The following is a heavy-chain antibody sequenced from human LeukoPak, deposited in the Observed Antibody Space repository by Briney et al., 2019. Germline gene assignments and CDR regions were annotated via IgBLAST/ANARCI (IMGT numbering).Heavy chain of an antibody. CDR3: ARDSPRGSYEHGY. J-gene: IGHJ4*02. Sequence: VASVTVSCTASGYTFTSYGISWVRQAPGQGLEWMGWISAYNGNTNYAQKLQGRVTMTTDTSTSTAYMELRSLRSDDTAVYYCARDSPRGSYEHGYWGQGTLVTVSS. V-gene: IGHV1-18*01. CDR2: ISAYNGNT. D-gene: IGHD3-16*01. CDR1: GYTFTSYG.